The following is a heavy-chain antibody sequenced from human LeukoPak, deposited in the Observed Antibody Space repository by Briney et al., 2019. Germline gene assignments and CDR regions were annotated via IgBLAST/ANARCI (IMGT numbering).Heavy chain of an antibody. Sequence: GESLKISCKGSGYSFTSSWIGWVRQMPGKGLEWMGMIDPSDSNTNYSPSFQGHVTISADRSISTAFLQWSSLKASDSAMYYCARHFYDTNPSDYWGQGTLVTVAS. J-gene: IGHJ4*02. CDR3: ARHFYDTNPSDY. D-gene: IGHD3-22*01. V-gene: IGHV5-10-1*01. CDR2: IDPSDSNT. CDR1: GYSFTSSW.